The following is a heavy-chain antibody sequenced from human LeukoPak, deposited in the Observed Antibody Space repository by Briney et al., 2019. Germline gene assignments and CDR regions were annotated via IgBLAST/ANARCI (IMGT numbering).Heavy chain of an antibody. CDR2: ISYDGSNN. Sequence: GGSLRLSCAASGFTFSSYAMHWVRQAPGKGLEWVAVISYDGSNNYYADSVKGRFTISRDNSKNTLYLQMNSLRAEDTAVYYCATESSKVWFGELGPPPFDYWGQGTLVTVSS. J-gene: IGHJ4*02. D-gene: IGHD3-10*01. CDR3: ATESSKVWFGELGPPPFDY. CDR1: GFTFSSYA. V-gene: IGHV3-30*04.